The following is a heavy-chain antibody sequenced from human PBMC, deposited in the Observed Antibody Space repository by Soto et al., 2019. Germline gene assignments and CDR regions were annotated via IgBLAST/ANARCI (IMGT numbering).Heavy chain of an antibody. CDR1: GFTFSSYA. J-gene: IGHJ4*02. CDR2: ISYDGSNK. Sequence: GGSLRLSCAASGFTFSSYAMHWVRQAPGKGLEWVAVISYDGSNKYYADSVKGRFTISRDNSKNTLYLQMNSLRAEDTAVYYCASLRVDYTADDWGQGTLVTVSS. CDR3: ASLRVDYTADD. D-gene: IGHD4-4*01. V-gene: IGHV3-30-3*01.